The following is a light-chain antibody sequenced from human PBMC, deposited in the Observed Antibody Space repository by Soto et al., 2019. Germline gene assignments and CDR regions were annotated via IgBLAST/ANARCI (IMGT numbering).Light chain of an antibody. J-gene: IGKJ1*01. CDR3: QPYNNWPPWT. CDR2: GAS. CDR1: QSVSSN. Sequence: EIVITQSPATLSVSPGERATLSCGASQSVSSNLAWYQQKPGQAPRLLIYGASTRATGIPARFSGSGSGTEFTLTISSLQSEDFAVYYCQPYNNWPPWTFGQRTKVDI. V-gene: IGKV3-15*01.